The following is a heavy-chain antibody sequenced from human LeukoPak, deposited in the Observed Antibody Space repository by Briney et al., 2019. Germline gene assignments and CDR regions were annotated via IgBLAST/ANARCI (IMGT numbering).Heavy chain of an antibody. CDR1: GFTFSNYA. CDR3: TKDLTDYHYYYTDV. J-gene: IGHJ6*03. D-gene: IGHD2-21*02. Sequence: PGGSLRLSREASGFTFSNYAMAWVRQSPGKGLEWVSGITGSGGHTYYADSVKGRFTSSRDNSKNTLYLQMNSLRAEDTAVYYCTKDLTDYHYYYTDVWGKGTTVIVSS. V-gene: IGHV3-23*01. CDR2: ITGSGGHT.